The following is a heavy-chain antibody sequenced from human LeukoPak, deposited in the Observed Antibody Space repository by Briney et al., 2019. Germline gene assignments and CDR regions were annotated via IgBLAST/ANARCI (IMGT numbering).Heavy chain of an antibody. CDR1: GFTFSGSA. CDR3: TISSSTPGSDC. CDR2: IRSKANSYAT. J-gene: IGHJ4*02. V-gene: IGHV3-73*01. Sequence: SGGSLRLSCAASGFTFSGSAMHWVRQASGKGLEWVGRIRSKANSYATAYAASVKGRFTISRDDSKNTAYLQMNSLKTEDTAVYYCTISSSTPGSDCWGQGTLVTVSS. D-gene: IGHD6-6*01.